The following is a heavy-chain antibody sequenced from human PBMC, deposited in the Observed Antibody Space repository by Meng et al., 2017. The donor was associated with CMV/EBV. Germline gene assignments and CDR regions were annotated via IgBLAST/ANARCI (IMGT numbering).Heavy chain of an antibody. V-gene: IGHV3-9*01. J-gene: IGHJ6*02. CDR2: ISWNSGSI. Sequence: SLKISCAASGFTFDDYAMHWVRQAPGKGLEWVSGISWNSGSIGYADSVKGRFTISRDNAKNSLYLQMNSLRAEDTALYYCAKDNNLHIVVVPAAISHYYYGMDVWGQGTTVTVSS. D-gene: IGHD2-2*02. CDR1: GFTFDDYA. CDR3: AKDNNLHIVVVPAAISHYYYGMDV.